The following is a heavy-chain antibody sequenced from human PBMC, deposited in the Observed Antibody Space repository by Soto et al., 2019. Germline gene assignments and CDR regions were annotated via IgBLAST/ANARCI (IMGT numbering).Heavy chain of an antibody. J-gene: IGHJ4*02. CDR3: ARHTVTHDC. Sequence: EVQLLESGGGLVQPGESLRLSCVASGFIFSSSGMSWVRQAPGKGLEWVAGASGGSDTAHYADSVKGRFSFSRDNSRNTLYLQMNSPRAEDTAVYYCARHTVTHDCWGQGTLVTVSS. CDR1: GFIFSSSG. CDR2: ASGGSDTA. V-gene: IGHV3-23*01. D-gene: IGHD4-17*01.